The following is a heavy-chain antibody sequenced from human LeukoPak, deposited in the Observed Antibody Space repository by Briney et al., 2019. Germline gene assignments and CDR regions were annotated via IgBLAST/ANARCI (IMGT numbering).Heavy chain of an antibody. Sequence: ASVKVSCKASGYTFTGYYMHWVRQAPGQGLEWMGFINPNSGGTNYAQKFQGRVTMTRDTSISTAYLELSRLRSDDTAVYYCARVSRLSAAGTMNAFDIWGQGTMVTVSS. V-gene: IGHV1-2*02. CDR2: INPNSGGT. CDR1: GYTFTGYY. J-gene: IGHJ3*02. D-gene: IGHD6-13*01. CDR3: ARVSRLSAAGTMNAFDI.